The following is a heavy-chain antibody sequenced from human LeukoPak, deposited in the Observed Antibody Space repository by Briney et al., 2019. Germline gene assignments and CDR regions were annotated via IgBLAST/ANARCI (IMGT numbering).Heavy chain of an antibody. D-gene: IGHD3-10*01. Sequence: SETLSLTCAVYGGSFSGYYWSWIRQPPGKGLEWIGEINHSGSTNYNPSLKSRVTISVDTSKNQFSLKLSSVTAADTAVYYCAREYTMVRGVIITGWFDPWGQGTLVTVSS. J-gene: IGHJ5*02. CDR3: AREYTMVRGVIITGWFDP. CDR2: INHSGST. V-gene: IGHV4-34*01. CDR1: GGSFSGYY.